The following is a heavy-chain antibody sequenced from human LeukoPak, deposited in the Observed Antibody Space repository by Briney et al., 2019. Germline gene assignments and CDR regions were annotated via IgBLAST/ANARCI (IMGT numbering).Heavy chain of an antibody. CDR1: GGSISSYY. V-gene: IGHV4-59*01. Sequence: SETLSLTCTVSGGSISSYYWSWIRQPPGKGLEWIGYIYYSGSTNYNPSLKSRVTISVDTSKNQFSLKLSSVTAADTAVYYCARVSSGDSCYSGCWFDPWGQGTLVTVSS. D-gene: IGHD2-15*01. CDR2: IYYSGST. J-gene: IGHJ5*02. CDR3: ARVSSGDSCYSGCWFDP.